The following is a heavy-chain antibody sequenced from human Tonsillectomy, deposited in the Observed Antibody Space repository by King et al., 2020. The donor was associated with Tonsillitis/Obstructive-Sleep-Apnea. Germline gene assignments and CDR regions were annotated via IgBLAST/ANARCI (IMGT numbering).Heavy chain of an antibody. CDR1: GFTFSDYA. D-gene: IGHD2-8*01. Sequence: VQLVESGGDLVQPGGSLRLSCAGSGFTFSDYAMTWVRQAPGKGLEWVSCISDSTYYTYYADAVRGRFTIPKDNSENTLYLQMSSLRVEDTAVYYCARVVYYSGAHKFDFWGQGTPVTVSS. J-gene: IGHJ4*02. CDR2: ISDSTYYT. V-gene: IGHV3-23*04. CDR3: ARVVYYSGAHKFDF.